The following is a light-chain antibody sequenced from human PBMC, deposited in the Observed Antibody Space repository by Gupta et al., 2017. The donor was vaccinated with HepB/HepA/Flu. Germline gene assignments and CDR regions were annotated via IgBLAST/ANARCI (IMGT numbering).Light chain of an antibody. Sequence: DIQMTQSPSSLSASVGNRATITCRASQSISTYLTWYQQKPGKAPKLLIYAASSLQSGVPTRFSGSGSVTDFTLTISRLQPEDFATYYCQQSDSTPRTFGGGTKVEIK. J-gene: IGKJ4*01. CDR1: QSISTY. CDR2: AAS. CDR3: QQSDSTPRT. V-gene: IGKV1-39*01.